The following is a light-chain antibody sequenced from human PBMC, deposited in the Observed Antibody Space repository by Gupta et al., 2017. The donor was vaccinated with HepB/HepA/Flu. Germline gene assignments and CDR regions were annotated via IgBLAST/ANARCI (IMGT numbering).Light chain of an antibody. Sequence: QSALTQPPSVSGSPGQSVTISCTGTSSDVGGYNRVSWYQQPPGTAPKLIIYEVSTRPSGVPDRFSGSKSGNTASLTISGLQAEDEADYYCNSYTSSSTVVFGGGTKLTVL. V-gene: IGLV2-18*02. J-gene: IGLJ2*01. CDR2: EVS. CDR3: NSYTSSSTVV. CDR1: SSDVGGYNR.